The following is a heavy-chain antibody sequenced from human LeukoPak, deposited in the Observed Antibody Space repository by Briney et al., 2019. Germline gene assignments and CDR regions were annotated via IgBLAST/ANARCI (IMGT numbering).Heavy chain of an antibody. J-gene: IGHJ3*02. CDR1: GGSISSGSYY. V-gene: IGHV4-61*02. CDR3: ARGLYDSSGYYYRGAFDT. CDR2: IYTSGST. Sequence: SETLSLTCTVSGGSISSGSYYWSWIRQPAGKGLEWIGRIYTSGSTNYNPSLKSRVTISVDTSKNQFSLKLSSVTAADTAVYYCARGLYDSSGYYYRGAFDTWGQGTMVTVSS. D-gene: IGHD3-22*01.